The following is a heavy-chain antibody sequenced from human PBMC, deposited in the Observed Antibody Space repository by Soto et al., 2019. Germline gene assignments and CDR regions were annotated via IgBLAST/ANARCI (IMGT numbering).Heavy chain of an antibody. D-gene: IGHD6-19*01. CDR1: GFTFDDYA. CDR3: VKWKGSGWYTGHYYSMDV. Sequence: SGGPLRLSCAASGFTFDDYAMHWVRQAPGKGLEWVSGISWNSGSIAYADSVKGRFTISRDNAKNSLYLQMNGLRTEDTALYYCVKWKGSGWYTGHYYSMDVWGKGTTVTVSS. V-gene: IGHV3-9*01. CDR2: ISWNSGSI. J-gene: IGHJ6*03.